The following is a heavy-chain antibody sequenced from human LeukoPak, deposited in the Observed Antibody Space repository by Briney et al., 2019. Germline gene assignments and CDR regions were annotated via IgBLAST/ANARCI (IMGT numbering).Heavy chain of an antibody. J-gene: IGHJ4*02. CDR2: INSDGSTT. CDR3: ARDSYSIGRD. V-gene: IGHV3-74*01. Sequence: GGSLRLSCAASGFTFSSDWMPWVRQAAGKGLVWVSRINSDGSTTAYADSVKGRFTISRDNAKNTLYLQMNSLRAEDTAVYYCARDSYSIGRDWGEGALVTVSS. D-gene: IGHD6-19*01. CDR1: GFTFSSDW.